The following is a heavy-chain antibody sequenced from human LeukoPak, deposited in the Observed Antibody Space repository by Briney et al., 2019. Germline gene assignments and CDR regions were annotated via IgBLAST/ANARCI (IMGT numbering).Heavy chain of an antibody. CDR1: GYSISSGYY. CDR2: IYHSGST. D-gene: IGHD5-18*01. V-gene: IGHV4-38-2*01. CDR3: ARHNKYTYGYNWFDP. Sequence: PSETLSLTCAVSGYSISSGYYWGWIRQPPGKGLEWIGSIYHSGSTYYNPSLKSRVTISVDTSKNQFSLKLSSVTAADTAVFYCARHNKYTYGYNWFDPWGQGTLVTVSS. J-gene: IGHJ5*02.